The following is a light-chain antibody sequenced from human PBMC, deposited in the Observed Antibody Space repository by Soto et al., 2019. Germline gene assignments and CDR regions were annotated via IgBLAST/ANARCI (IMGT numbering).Light chain of an antibody. CDR2: DAS. CDR1: HSTSRW. V-gene: IGKV1-39*01. Sequence: DIQMTQSPSTLSASVGDRAPITCRASHSTSRWLTWYQQKPGKAPKVLIYDASSLESGVPSRFSGSGSGTDFTLTISSLQPEDFVTYYCQQTYSTPITFGQGTRLEIK. CDR3: QQTYSTPIT. J-gene: IGKJ5*01.